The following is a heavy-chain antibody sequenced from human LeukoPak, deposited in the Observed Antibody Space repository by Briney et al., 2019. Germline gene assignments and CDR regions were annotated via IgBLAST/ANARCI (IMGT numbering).Heavy chain of an antibody. D-gene: IGHD2-2*01. Sequence: PGGSLRLSCAASGFTFSSYSMNWVRQASGKGLEWVSSISSSSYIYYADSVKGRFTISRDNAKNSLHLQMNSLRAEDTAVYYCARALDIVVVPAAIEFDYWGQGTLVTVSS. J-gene: IGHJ4*02. V-gene: IGHV3-21*01. CDR1: GFTFSSYS. CDR2: ISSSSYI. CDR3: ARALDIVVVPAAIEFDY.